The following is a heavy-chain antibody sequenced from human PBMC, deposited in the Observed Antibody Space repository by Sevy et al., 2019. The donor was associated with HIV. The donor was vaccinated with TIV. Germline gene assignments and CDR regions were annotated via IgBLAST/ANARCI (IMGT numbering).Heavy chain of an antibody. CDR2: MSGFNGDT. D-gene: IGHD6-19*01. Sequence: ASVKVSCKASGYIFKSYGMNWVRQAPGQGLEWMGYMSGFNGDTNYAQKFQGRVTMTTDTSTTTAYMELRSLRSDDTAVYYCARGGIVVAGKAPDYWGQGTLVTVSS. V-gene: IGHV1-18*01. CDR3: ARGGIVVAGKAPDY. CDR1: GYIFKSYG. J-gene: IGHJ4*02.